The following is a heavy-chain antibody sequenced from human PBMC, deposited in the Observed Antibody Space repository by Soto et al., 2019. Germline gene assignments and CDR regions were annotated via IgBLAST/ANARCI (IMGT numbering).Heavy chain of an antibody. CDR2: IWHDGSTT. D-gene: IGHD5-18*01. Sequence: QEQLVESGGGVVQPGRSLRLSCAASGFSFSSYAMHWVRQAPGKGLEWVALIWHDGSTTSYADSMKGRFTISRDNSKNTHYLQMNNLRAEDTAVYYCARDVETTKTNYYYYRMDVWGGRPPVTVSS. V-gene: IGHV3-33*01. J-gene: IGHJ6*04. CDR1: GFSFSSYA. CDR3: ARDVETTKTNYYYYRMDV.